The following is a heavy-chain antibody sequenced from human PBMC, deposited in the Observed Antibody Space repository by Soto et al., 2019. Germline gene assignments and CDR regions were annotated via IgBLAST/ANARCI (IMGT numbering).Heavy chain of an antibody. V-gene: IGHV3-33*01. CDR1: GFTFSSYG. CDR3: ARDGWGFGEPYYYYYMDV. CDR2: IWYDGSNK. Sequence: PGGSLRLSCAASGFTFSSYGMHWVRQAPGKGLEWVAVIWYDGSNKYYAESVKGRFTISRDNSKNTLYLQMNSLRAEDTAVYYCARDGWGFGEPYYYYYMDVWGKGTTVTVSS. J-gene: IGHJ6*03. D-gene: IGHD3-10*01.